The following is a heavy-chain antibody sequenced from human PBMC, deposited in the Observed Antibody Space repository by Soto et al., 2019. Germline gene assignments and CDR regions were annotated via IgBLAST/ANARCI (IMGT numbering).Heavy chain of an antibody. J-gene: IGHJ6*02. CDR2: MSSSGRTI. V-gene: IGHV3-11*01. CDR3: ARYSFGYADV. CDR1: GFSFSDYH. Sequence: GGSLRLSCAASGFSFSDYHMSWIRQSPGKGLEWVSYMSSSGRTIYYGDSVKGRFTISRDNAYNSLYLQMNSLRAEDTAVYYCARYSFGYADVWSQGTTVTVSS. D-gene: IGHD5-18*01.